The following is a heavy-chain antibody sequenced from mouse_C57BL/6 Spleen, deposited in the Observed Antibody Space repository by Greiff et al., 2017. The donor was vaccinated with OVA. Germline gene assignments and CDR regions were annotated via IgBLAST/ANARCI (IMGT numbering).Heavy chain of an antibody. CDR2: IDPSDSET. J-gene: IGHJ4*01. V-gene: IGHV1-52*01. D-gene: IGHD4-1*01. CDR1: GYTFTSYW. Sequence: QVQLKQPGAELVRPGSSVKLSCKASGYTFTSYWMHWVKQRPIQGLEWIGNIDPSDSETHYNQKFKDKATLTVDKSSSTAYMQLSSLTSEDSAVYYCERTGPGAMDYWGQGTSVTVSS. CDR3: ERTGPGAMDY.